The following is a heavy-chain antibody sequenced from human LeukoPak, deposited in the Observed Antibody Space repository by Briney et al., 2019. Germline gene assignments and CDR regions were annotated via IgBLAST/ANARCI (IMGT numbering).Heavy chain of an antibody. J-gene: IGHJ4*02. CDR2: INHSGST. D-gene: IGHD3-10*01. CDR1: GGSFSGYY. Sequence: SETLSLTCAVYGGSFSGYYWSWIRQPPGKGLEWIGEINHSGSTNYNPSLKSRVTISVDTSKNQFSLKVSSVTAADTAVYYWARGGIRVEPDYYGSGSYYSGPGRFDYWGQGNLVTVSS. V-gene: IGHV4-34*01. CDR3: ARGGIRVEPDYYGSGSYYSGPGRFDY.